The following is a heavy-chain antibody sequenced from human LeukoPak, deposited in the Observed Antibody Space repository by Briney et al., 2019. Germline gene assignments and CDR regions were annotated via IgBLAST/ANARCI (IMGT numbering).Heavy chain of an antibody. CDR1: GFTFSSYW. Sequence: GGSLRLSCAASGFTFSSYWMHWVRQAPGKGLEWVALISYDGSYKSSADSVKGRFTISRDNSKNTLYLQMNSLRAEDTAVYYCARPGYCGGANCYSGAYDIWGQGTMVTVSS. J-gene: IGHJ3*02. CDR2: ISYDGSYK. D-gene: IGHD2-15*01. V-gene: IGHV3-30*03. CDR3: ARPGYCGGANCYSGAYDI.